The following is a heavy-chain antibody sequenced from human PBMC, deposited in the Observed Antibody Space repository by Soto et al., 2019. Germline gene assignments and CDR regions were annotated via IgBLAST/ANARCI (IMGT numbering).Heavy chain of an antibody. Sequence: PGGSLRLSCADSGFTFSSYWMSWVRQAPGQGLEWVANVKYDGSQTYYAGSVKGRFTISRDNAKNSLYLQMNSLRAEDTAVYYCTRDFQGPLDYGMDVWGQGTTVTVSS. CDR1: GFTFSSYW. CDR2: VKYDGSQT. CDR3: TRDFQGPLDYGMDV. D-gene: IGHD1-1*01. J-gene: IGHJ6*02. V-gene: IGHV3-7*01.